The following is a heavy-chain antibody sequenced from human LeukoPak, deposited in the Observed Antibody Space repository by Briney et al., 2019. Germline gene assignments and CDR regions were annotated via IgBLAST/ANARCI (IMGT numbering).Heavy chain of an antibody. CDR3: ARGPLYGSGSYNWFDP. CDR1: GGSFSGYY. J-gene: IGHJ5*02. Sequence: SETLSLTCAVYGGSFSGYYWSWIRQPAGKGLEWIGRIYSSGSTGYNPSLRGRVTMSVDTSKNQFSLKLSSVTAADTAVYYCARGPLYGSGSYNWFDPWGQGTLVTVSS. CDR2: IYSSGST. D-gene: IGHD3-10*01. V-gene: IGHV4-59*10.